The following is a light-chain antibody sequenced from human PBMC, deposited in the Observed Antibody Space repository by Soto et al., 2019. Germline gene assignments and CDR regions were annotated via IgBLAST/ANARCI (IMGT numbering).Light chain of an antibody. J-gene: IGKJ3*01. CDR2: AAS. CDR3: RQSYSTPRT. Sequence: EIVMTQYPATLSVSLGERVTLSCRASQSVYSDLAWYQQTPGQAPRLLVYAASTRATGIPARFSGSGSGTDFTLTISSLQPEDFATYYCRQSYSTPRTFGPGTKVDI. CDR1: QSVYSD. V-gene: IGKV3-15*01.